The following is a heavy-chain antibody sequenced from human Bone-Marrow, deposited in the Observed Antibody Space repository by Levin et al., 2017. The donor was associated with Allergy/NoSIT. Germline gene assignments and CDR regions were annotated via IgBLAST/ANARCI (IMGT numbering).Heavy chain of an antibody. D-gene: IGHD5-18*01. CDR3: ARAEYSYGFYYYGMDL. CDR2: IWFDGSKK. CDR1: GFTFSSYG. J-gene: IGHJ6*02. V-gene: IGHV3-33*01. Sequence: GGSLRLSCAASGFTFSSYGMQWVRQAPGKGLECVAFIWFDGSKKYYADSVRGRFTISRDTSEKTLYLQMNSLRAEDTAVYYCARAEYSYGFYYYGMDLWGQGTTVTVSS.